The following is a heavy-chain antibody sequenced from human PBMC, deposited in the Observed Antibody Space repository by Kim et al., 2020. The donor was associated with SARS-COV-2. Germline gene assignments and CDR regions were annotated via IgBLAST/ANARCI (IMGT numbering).Heavy chain of an antibody. CDR3: VRDLDY. V-gene: IGHV3-48*03. J-gene: IGHJ4*02. Sequence: SSGTTIYYADSVKGRFTFTRDNAKNSVYLQMNSLRAEDTAVYYCVRDLDYWGQGSLVTVSS. CDR2: SSGTTI.